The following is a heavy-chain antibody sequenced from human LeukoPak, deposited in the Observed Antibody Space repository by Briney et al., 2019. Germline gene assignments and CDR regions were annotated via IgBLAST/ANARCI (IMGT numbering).Heavy chain of an antibody. J-gene: IGHJ4*02. V-gene: IGHV3-21*01. D-gene: IGHD3-10*02. Sequence: PGGSLRLSCAASGFTFSSYSMNWVRQAPGKGLEWFSFISSGSSYIYYADSVKGRFIISRDNANNSLYLQMNSLRAEDTAVYYCARRGTLFGEFNFDYWGQGTLVTVSS. CDR2: ISSGSSYI. CDR3: ARRGTLFGEFNFDY. CDR1: GFTFSSYS.